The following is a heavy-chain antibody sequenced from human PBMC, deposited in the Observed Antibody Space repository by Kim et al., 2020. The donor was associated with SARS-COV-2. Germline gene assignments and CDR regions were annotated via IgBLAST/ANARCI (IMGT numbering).Heavy chain of an antibody. Sequence: GGSLRLSCAASGFTFSSYWMSWVRQAPGKGLEWVANIKQDGSEKYYVDSVKGRFTISRDNAKNSLYLQMNSLRAEDTAVYYCARDQKSSGSYYYYYGMDVWGQGTTVTVSS. V-gene: IGHV3-7*03. J-gene: IGHJ6*02. CDR1: GFTFSSYW. D-gene: IGHD6-19*01. CDR2: IKQDGSEK. CDR3: ARDQKSSGSYYYYYGMDV.